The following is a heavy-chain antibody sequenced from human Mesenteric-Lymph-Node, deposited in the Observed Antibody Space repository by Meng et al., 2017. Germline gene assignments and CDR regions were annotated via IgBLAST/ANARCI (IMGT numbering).Heavy chain of an antibody. CDR2: TYYSGST. J-gene: IGHJ2*01. V-gene: IGHV4-31*03. D-gene: IGHD3-3*01. CDR1: GGSLCSGGYY. Sequence: LLQEPVPGLLKPPHPLSPPCTVPGGSLCSGGYYWSWIRQHPGKGLEWIGYTYYSGSTYYNPSLKSRVTISVDTSKNQFSLKLSSVTAADTAVYYCARGAYDDFWSGYYPIYWYFDLWGRGTLVTVSS. CDR3: ARGAYDDFWSGYYPIYWYFDL.